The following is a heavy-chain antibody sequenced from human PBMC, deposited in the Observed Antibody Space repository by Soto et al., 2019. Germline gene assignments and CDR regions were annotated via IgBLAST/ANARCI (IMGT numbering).Heavy chain of an antibody. CDR2: ISSSGSTI. V-gene: IGHV3-48*03. J-gene: IGHJ4*02. CDR3: ARPVGATLFDY. CDR1: GFTFSSYE. Sequence: LRLSCAASGFTFSSYEMNWVRQAPGKGLEWVSYISSSGSTIYYADSVKGRFTISRDNAKNSLYLQMNSLRAEDTAVYYCARPVGATLFDYWGQGTLVTVSS. D-gene: IGHD1-26*01.